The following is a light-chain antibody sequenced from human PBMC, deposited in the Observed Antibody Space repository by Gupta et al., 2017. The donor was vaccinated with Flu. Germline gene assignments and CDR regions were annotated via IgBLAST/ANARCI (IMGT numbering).Light chain of an antibody. CDR1: SSNIANSY. Sequence: QSAFTQPPPVFPAPGQRVTISCSASSSNIANSYVSWFQQLPESTPKLLIYENDRRPSEIPDRFSGSKSGTSATLAITGLQTGDEADYYCGTWDVSLSAGVFGGGTKLTVL. CDR3: GTWDVSLSAGV. CDR2: END. V-gene: IGLV1-51*02. J-gene: IGLJ2*01.